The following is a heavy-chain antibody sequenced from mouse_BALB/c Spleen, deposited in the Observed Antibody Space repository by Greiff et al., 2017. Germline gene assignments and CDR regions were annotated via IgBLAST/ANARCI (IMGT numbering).Heavy chain of an antibody. V-gene: IGHV14-3*02. CDR3: ARGDPHAMDY. Sequence: EVQLQESGAELVKPGASVKLSCTASGFNIKDTYMHWVKQRPEQGLEWIGRIDPANGNTKYDPKFQGKATITADTSSNTAYLQLSSLTSEDTAVYYCARGDPHAMDYWGQGTSVTVSS. J-gene: IGHJ4*01. CDR1: GFNIKDTY. CDR2: IDPANGNT. D-gene: IGHD2-13*01.